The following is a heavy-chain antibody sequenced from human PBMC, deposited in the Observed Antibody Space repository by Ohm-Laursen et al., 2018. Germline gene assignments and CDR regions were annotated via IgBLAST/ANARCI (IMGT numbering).Heavy chain of an antibody. CDR1: GFTFNNYW. Sequence: SLRLSCAASGFTFNNYWMNWVRQAPGKGLEWVSGISWNSGSIGYADSVKGRFTISRDNAKNLVYLQMNSLRAEDTAVYYCAKVFKRCGGDCPYYFDYWGQGTLVTVSS. CDR2: ISWNSGSI. V-gene: IGHV3-9*01. D-gene: IGHD2-21*02. CDR3: AKVFKRCGGDCPYYFDY. J-gene: IGHJ4*02.